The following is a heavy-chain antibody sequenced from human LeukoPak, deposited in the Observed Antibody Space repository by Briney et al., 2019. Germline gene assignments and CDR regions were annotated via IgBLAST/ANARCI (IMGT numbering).Heavy chain of an antibody. D-gene: IGHD3-22*01. J-gene: IGHJ4*02. CDR1: GFTFSSYW. V-gene: IGHV3-7*01. CDR3: ARPFDYDSRGYYD. Sequence: GGSLRLSCAASGFTFSSYWMSWVRQAPGKGLEWVANIKQDGSEKYYVDSVKGRFTISRDNAKNSLYLQMNSLRAEDTAVYYCARPFDYDSRGYYDWGQGTLVTVSS. CDR2: IKQDGSEK.